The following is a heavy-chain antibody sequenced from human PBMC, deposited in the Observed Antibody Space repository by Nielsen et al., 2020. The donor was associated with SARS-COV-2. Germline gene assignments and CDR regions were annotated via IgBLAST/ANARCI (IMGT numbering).Heavy chain of an antibody. D-gene: IGHD2-15*01. V-gene: IGHV3-21*01. J-gene: IGHJ4*02. CDR3: TRGFYSQSDC. CDR1: GFTFRNYG. CDR2: ISGDSNYI. Sequence: GGSLRLSCAASGFTFRNYGMHWVRQAPGKGLEWVASISGDSNYIFYSELVKGRFTMSRDNGKNSLYLQMNTLRSEDTALYYCTRGFYSQSDCWGQGTLVTVSS.